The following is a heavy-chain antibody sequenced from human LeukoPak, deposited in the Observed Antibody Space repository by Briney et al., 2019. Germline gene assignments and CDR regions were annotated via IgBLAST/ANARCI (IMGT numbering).Heavy chain of an antibody. CDR1: GGSISSGDYY. J-gene: IGHJ3*02. Sequence: SETLSLACTVSGGSISSGDYYWSWIRQPPGKGLEWIGYIYYSGSTYYNPSLKSRVTISVDTSKNQFSLELSSVTAADTAVYYCASTSPAYCGGDCYGAFDIWGQGTMVTVSS. V-gene: IGHV4-30-4*01. D-gene: IGHD2-21*02. CDR2: IYYSGST. CDR3: ASTSPAYCGGDCYGAFDI.